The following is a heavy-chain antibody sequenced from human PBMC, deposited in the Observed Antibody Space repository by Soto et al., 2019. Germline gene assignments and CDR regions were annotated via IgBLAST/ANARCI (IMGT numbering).Heavy chain of an antibody. V-gene: IGHV3-21*02. CDR2: ISESRSSI. CDR3: ARPSTQTRFWNWFDP. CDR1: GFTLSSYT. J-gene: IGHJ5*02. Sequence: EVRLVESGGGLVKPGESLRLSCAASGFTLSSYTMHWVRQAPGKGLEWVASISESRSSIYYADSVKGRFTISRDSAEYSLFLQMTSLTAADTAVYYCARPSTQTRFWNWFDPWGQGTLVTVSS.